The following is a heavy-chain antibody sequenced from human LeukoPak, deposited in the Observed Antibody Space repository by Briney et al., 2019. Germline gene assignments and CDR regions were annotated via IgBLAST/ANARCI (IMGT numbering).Heavy chain of an antibody. Sequence: PSETLSLTCAVSDYSISSGYYRGWIRQPPGKGLEWIGNVYHTGSTYYNPSLKSRVTISADTSKNQFSLKLTSVTAADTAVYYCATGRSVAGQIDYWGQGTLVTVSS. CDR3: ATGRSVAGQIDY. J-gene: IGHJ4*02. D-gene: IGHD5-12*01. CDR2: VYHTGST. V-gene: IGHV4-38-2*01. CDR1: DYSISSGYY.